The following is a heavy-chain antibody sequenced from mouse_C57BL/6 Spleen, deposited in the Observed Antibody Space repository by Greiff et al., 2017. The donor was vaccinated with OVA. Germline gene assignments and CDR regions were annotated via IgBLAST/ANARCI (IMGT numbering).Heavy chain of an antibody. D-gene: IGHD2-3*01. V-gene: IGHV5-17*01. CDR2: ISSGSSTI. J-gene: IGHJ1*03. CDR3: ARRDGYYVGYFDV. Sequence: EVQRVESGGGLVKPGGSLKLSCAASGFTFSDYGMHWVRQAPEKGLEWVAYISSGSSTIYYADTVKGRFTISRDNAKNTLFLQMTSLRSEDTAMYYCARRDGYYVGYFDVWGTGTTVTVSS. CDR1: GFTFSDYG.